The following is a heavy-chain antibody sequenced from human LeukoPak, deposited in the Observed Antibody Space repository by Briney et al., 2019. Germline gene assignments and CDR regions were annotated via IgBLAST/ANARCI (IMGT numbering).Heavy chain of an antibody. J-gene: IGHJ3*02. CDR2: IYDGGST. Sequence: PGGSLRLSCAASGFTFSSYAMSWVRQAPGKGLERVSIIYDGGSTYYADSVRGRFTISRDNSKNTLYLQLNSLRAEDTAVYYCARTLVTAIHLDAFDIWGQGTMVTVSS. CDR3: ARTLVTAIHLDAFDI. V-gene: IGHV3-66*01. CDR1: GFTFSSYA. D-gene: IGHD2-21*02.